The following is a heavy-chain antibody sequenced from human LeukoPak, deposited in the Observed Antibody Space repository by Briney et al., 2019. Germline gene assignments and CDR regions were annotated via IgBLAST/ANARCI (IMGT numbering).Heavy chain of an antibody. Sequence: NPSETLTLTYTVYGGSSSSYYWSWIRQPPGKGLEWIRYIYYSGSTNYNPSLKSRVTISVDTSKNQFSLKLSSVTAADTAVYYCAREWDGRYCSGGSCPSGFDYWGQGTLVTVSS. D-gene: IGHD2-15*01. CDR3: AREWDGRYCSGGSCPSGFDY. V-gene: IGHV4-59*01. J-gene: IGHJ4*02. CDR1: GGSSSSYY. CDR2: IYYSGST.